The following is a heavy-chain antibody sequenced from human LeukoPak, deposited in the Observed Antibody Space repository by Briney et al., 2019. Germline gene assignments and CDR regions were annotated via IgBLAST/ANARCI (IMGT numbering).Heavy chain of an antibody. CDR3: ARGPRKQWLVLFRSGYFDY. CDR1: GGSISSSSYY. Sequence: PSETLSLTCTVSGGSISSSSYYWSWIRQPPGKGLEWIGYIYYSGSTNYNPSLKSRVTISVDTSKNQFSLKLSSVTAADTAVYYCARGPRKQWLVLFRSGYFDYWGQGTLVTVSS. J-gene: IGHJ4*02. D-gene: IGHD6-19*01. CDR2: IYYSGST. V-gene: IGHV4-61*01.